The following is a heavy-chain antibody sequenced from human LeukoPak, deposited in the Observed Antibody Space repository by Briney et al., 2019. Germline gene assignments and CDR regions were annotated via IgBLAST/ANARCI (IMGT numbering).Heavy chain of an antibody. CDR3: ARERGDGYNWDYYYGMDV. CDR2: IYYSGST. Sequence: SETLSLTCTVSGGSISSYYWSWIRQPPGKGLEWIGYIYYSGSTNYNPSLKSRVTIPVDTSKNQFSLKLSSVTAADTAVYYCARERGDGYNWDYYYGMDVWGQGTTVTVSS. CDR1: GGSISSYY. V-gene: IGHV4-59*01. D-gene: IGHD5-24*01. J-gene: IGHJ6*02.